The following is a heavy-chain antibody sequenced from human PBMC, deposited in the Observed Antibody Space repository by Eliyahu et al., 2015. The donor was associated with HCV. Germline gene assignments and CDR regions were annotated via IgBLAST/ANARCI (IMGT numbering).Heavy chain of an antibody. V-gene: IGHV3-74*03. CDR1: GFTFSSYX. CDR3: VRDQYDFWGGLGYYYGMDV. D-gene: IGHD3/OR15-3a*01. Sequence: EVQLVESGGGLVQPGGSLRLSCXASGFTFSSYXXHWVRQGPGKGLVWVSRMNSDGSNTAYADSVKGRFTISRDNAQNTLFLHMNSLRAEDTAVYYCVRDQYDFWGGLGYYYGMDVWGQGTTVTVPS. CDR2: MNSDGSNT. J-gene: IGHJ6*02.